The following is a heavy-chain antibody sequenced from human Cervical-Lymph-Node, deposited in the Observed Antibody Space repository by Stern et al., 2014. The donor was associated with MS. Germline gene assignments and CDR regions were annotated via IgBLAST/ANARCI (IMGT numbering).Heavy chain of an antibody. CDR3: ARKADWGDYFDY. V-gene: IGHV4-59*08. J-gene: IGHJ4*02. CDR1: SDSFRNYF. CDR2: IYYSGSA. D-gene: IGHD7-27*01. Sequence: QVQLQESGPGLLKPSETLSLTCSVSSDSFRNYFWTWIRQPPGRTLEWIGYIYYSGSANYNPSLRSRVTMSVATSNKHFSLNLPPVTAADTAVYYCARKADWGDYFDYWGQGTLVTVSS.